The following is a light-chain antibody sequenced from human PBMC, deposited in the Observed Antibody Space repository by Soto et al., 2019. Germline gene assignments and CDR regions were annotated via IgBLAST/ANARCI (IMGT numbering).Light chain of an antibody. CDR2: GVC. Sequence: EIVLTQSPATLSLSPGDRATLSCRASESLGKTLAWYQQKPGQAPRLLIYGVCKRVTGIPARFSGSGSGTDFTLTISSLEPEDFAVYYGHQRNTWPLTCGGGTKVEIK. CDR1: ESLGKT. V-gene: IGKV3-11*01. J-gene: IGKJ4*01. CDR3: HQRNTWPLT.